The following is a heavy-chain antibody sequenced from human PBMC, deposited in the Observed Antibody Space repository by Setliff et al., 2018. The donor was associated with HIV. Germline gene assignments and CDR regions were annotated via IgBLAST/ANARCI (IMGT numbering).Heavy chain of an antibody. CDR1: GYTLTEVS. Sequence: ASVKVSCKISGYTLTEVSMHWVRQAPGKGLEWMGYFDPQDGKTIYAQKFQGRVTMTEDTSTYTAYMELGGLRSEDTAVYYCVRGVTRDISGYYRDEYFQHWGQGTPVTVSS. CDR3: VRGVTRDISGYYRDEYFQH. CDR2: FDPQDGKT. D-gene: IGHD3-22*01. V-gene: IGHV1-24*01. J-gene: IGHJ1*01.